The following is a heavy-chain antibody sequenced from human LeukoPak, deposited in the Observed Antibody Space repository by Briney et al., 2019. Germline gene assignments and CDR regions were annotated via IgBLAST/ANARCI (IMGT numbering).Heavy chain of an antibody. CDR3: HRGEGHGDPPIPYPFDY. CDR2: ISYDGSNK. V-gene: IGHV3-30-3*01. Sequence: GGPLRLSCAASGFTFSSYAMHWVRQAPGKGLEWVAVISYDGSNKYYADSVKGRFTISRDNSKNTIYLQMHTLRAEEQAVYYCHRGEGHGDPPIPYPFDYWGQGPLVTV. CDR1: GFTFSSYA. J-gene: IGHJ4*02. D-gene: IGHD4-17*01.